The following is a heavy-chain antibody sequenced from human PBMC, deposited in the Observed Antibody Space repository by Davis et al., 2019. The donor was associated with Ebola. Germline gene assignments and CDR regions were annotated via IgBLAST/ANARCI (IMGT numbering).Heavy chain of an antibody. Sequence: PSETLSLTCTVSGGSISSDDYYWTWIRQTPGKGLEWIGYIYYIGSTFYNPSLKSRATISVDTSKNQFSLKLRSVTAADTAVYYCVRGYSSTWFGRDFDYWGQGILVSVSS. V-gene: IGHV4-30-4*01. D-gene: IGHD6-13*01. J-gene: IGHJ4*02. CDR1: GGSISSDDYY. CDR2: IYYIGST. CDR3: VRGYSSTWFGRDFDY.